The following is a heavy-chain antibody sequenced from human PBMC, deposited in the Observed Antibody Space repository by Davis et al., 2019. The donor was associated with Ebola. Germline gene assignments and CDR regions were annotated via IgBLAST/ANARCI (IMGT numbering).Heavy chain of an antibody. CDR2: ISNDGRLK. J-gene: IGHJ2*01. Sequence: GESLKISCAASGFTFSSYAMHWVRQAPGKGLEWVAVISNDGRLKYHADSVKGRFTISRDNAKNTLYLQMNSLRAEDTAVYYCARVLAARPWYFDLWGRGTLVTVSS. CDR1: GFTFSSYA. D-gene: IGHD6-6*01. CDR3: ARVLAARPWYFDL. V-gene: IGHV3-30*04.